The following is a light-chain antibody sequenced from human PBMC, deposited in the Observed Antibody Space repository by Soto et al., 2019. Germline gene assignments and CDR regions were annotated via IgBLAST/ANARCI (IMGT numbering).Light chain of an antibody. J-gene: IGKJ5*01. CDR2: KVS. CDR3: MHRTHWPIT. V-gene: IGKV2-30*02. CDR1: QSLVHSDGIAY. Sequence: DVVMTQSPLSLPVTLGQPASISCRSNQSLVHSDGIAYFSWFQQRPGRSPRRLIFKVSNRDSGVPAKVSGSGSGTDFALKIIRVKDEEVGVYYCMHRTHWPITFGQGTRLEIK.